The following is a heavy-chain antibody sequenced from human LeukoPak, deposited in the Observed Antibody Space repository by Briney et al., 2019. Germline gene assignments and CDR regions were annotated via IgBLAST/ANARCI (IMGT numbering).Heavy chain of an antibody. V-gene: IGHV4-59*01. CDR3: ARSGLLDY. Sequence: PSQTLSLTCTVSGGSISRYYWSWIRQPPGKGLEWIGYIYYSVSTNYNPSLKRRVTLSVDTSKNQFSLKLSSVTAADTAVYYCARSGLLDYWGQGTLVTVSS. D-gene: IGHD2-15*01. CDR1: GGSISRYY. CDR2: IYYSVST. J-gene: IGHJ4*02.